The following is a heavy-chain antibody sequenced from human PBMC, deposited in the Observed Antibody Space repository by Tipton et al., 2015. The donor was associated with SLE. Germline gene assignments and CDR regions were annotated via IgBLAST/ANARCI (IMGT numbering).Heavy chain of an antibody. CDR1: SGSISSSTYH. Sequence: TLSLTCTVSSGSISSSTYHWSWIRQPPGKGLEWIGSIYYSGTTYYKPSLKSRVTISVDTSKNQFSLKLSSVTAADTAVYYCARDPHSSSYDYWGQGTLVSVSS. D-gene: IGHD6-13*01. V-gene: IGHV4-39*07. J-gene: IGHJ4*02. CDR3: ARDPHSSSYDY. CDR2: IYYSGTT.